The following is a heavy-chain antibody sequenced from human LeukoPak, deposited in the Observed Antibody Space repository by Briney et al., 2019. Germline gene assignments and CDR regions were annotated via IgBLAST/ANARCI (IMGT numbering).Heavy chain of an antibody. J-gene: IGHJ3*02. CDR2: IKSDGSST. V-gene: IGHV3-74*01. CDR3: AKSPDMWELRGVYAFDI. Sequence: GGSLRLSCAASGFTFSSNWMHWVRQAPGKGLVWVSRIKSDGSSTNYADSVKGRFTISRDNSRNTLYLQMNSLRAEDTAVYYCAKSPDMWELRGVYAFDIWGQGTMVTVSS. CDR1: GFTFSSNW. D-gene: IGHD1-26*01.